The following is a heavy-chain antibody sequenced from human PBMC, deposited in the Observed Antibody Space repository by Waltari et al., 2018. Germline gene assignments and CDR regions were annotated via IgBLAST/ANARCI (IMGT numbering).Heavy chain of an antibody. CDR3: ARGGWVLDY. CDR2: IYHSGNT. D-gene: IGHD6-19*01. J-gene: IGHJ4*02. CDR1: GYSLSRGYH. Sequence: QVQLQESGPGLVKPSETLSLTGTVSGYSLSRGYHWGWIRQPPGKGLGWIGSIYHSGNTYYTPSLKSRVTISVDTSKNQFSLKLSSVTAADTAVYYCARGGWVLDYWGQGTLVTVSS. V-gene: IGHV4-38-2*02.